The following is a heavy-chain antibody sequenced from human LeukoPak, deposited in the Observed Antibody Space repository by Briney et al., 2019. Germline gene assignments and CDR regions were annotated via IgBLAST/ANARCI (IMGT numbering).Heavy chain of an antibody. CDR2: ISSSGASI. CDR3: ARVGYIGYFWNAFDF. Sequence: GGSLRLSCTASGFTLNTFERNWVRQAPGKGLEWVSYISSSGASIHYADSVNGRFTISRDNGKNSLYLQMNSLRVEDTTVCFCARVGYIGYFWNAFDFWGQGTVVTVSS. D-gene: IGHD5-18*01. V-gene: IGHV3-48*03. CDR1: GFTLNTFE. J-gene: IGHJ3*01.